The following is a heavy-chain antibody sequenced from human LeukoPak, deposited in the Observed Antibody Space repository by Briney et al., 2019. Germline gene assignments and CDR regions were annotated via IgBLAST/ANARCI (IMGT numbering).Heavy chain of an antibody. CDR2: LYIGGNT. V-gene: IGHV3-23*05. D-gene: IGHD5-18*01. CDR1: GFTFSAYL. Sequence: PGGSLRLSCAASGFTFSAYLMSWVRQAPGKGLEWVSALYIGGNTYYADSVRGRFTISRDNSKNTLYLQMNSLRAEDTAIYYCMTAAGYNFGQYWGQGTLVTVSS. J-gene: IGHJ4*02. CDR3: MTAAGYNFGQY.